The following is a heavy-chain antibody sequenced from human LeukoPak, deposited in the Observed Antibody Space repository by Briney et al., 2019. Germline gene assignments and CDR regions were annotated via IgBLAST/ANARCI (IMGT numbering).Heavy chain of an antibody. Sequence: PGGSLRLSCAASAFTFSSYGMSWVRQAPGKGLEWVSAISGDGRDIFYAAAVKGRFTISRDNSKNTLYLQMNSLRDEDTALYYCAIHGGGTIRIEAFDVWGQGTMVTISS. D-gene: IGHD3-3*01. CDR2: ISGDGRDI. V-gene: IGHV3-23*01. CDR3: AIHGGGTIRIEAFDV. CDR1: AFTFSSYG. J-gene: IGHJ3*01.